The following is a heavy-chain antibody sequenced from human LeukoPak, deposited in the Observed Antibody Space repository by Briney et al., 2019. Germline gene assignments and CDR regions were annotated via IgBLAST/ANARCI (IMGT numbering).Heavy chain of an antibody. CDR2: IDPNSGGT. Sequence: ASVKVSCKASVYTFTNYYMHWVRQAPGQGLEWMGWIDPNSGGTYYAQKFQGRVTMTRDTSISTAYMELSWLKSDDTAVYYCARGRRILVGDTNAGDFFDYWGQGTLVTVSS. D-gene: IGHD1-26*01. CDR1: VYTFTNYY. CDR3: ARGRRILVGDTNAGDFFDY. J-gene: IGHJ4*02. V-gene: IGHV1-2*02.